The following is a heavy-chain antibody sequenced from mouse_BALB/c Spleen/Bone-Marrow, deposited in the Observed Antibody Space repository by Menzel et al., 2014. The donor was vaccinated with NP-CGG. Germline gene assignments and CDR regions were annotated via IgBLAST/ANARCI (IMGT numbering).Heavy chain of an antibody. CDR3: ARLVYYGAMAY. Sequence: EVQLQQSGGGLVQPGGSLKLSCAASGFDFSRYWMSWVRQAPGKGLEWIGEINPDSSTINYTPSLKDKFIISRDNAKNTLYLQMSKVRSEDAALYYCARLVYYGAMAYWGQGTSVTVSS. J-gene: IGHJ4*01. V-gene: IGHV4-1*02. D-gene: IGHD1-1*01. CDR2: INPDSSTI. CDR1: GFDFSRYW.